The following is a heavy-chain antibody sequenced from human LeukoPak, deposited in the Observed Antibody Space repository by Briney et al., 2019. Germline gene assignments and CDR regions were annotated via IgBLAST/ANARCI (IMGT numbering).Heavy chain of an antibody. Sequence: GGSLRLSCAASGFTFSSYSMNWVRQAPGKGLEWVSSISSSSSYIYYADSVKVRFTISRDNAKNSLYLQMKSLRAEDTAVYYCARDRVVDYGGAXPFDXXGQGTLVTVS. D-gene: IGHD3-16*01. CDR1: GFTFSSYS. CDR2: ISSSSSYI. V-gene: IGHV3-21*01. J-gene: IGHJ4*02. CDR3: ARDRVVDYGGAXPFDX.